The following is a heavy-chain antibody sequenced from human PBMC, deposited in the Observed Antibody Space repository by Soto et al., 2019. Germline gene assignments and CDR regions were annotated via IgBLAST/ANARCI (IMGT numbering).Heavy chain of an antibody. CDR2: IYYSGST. CDR1: GGSISSGGYY. Sequence: SETLSLTCTVSGGSISSGGYYWSWIRQHPGKGLEWIGYIYYSGSTYYNPSLKSRVTISVDTSKNQFSLKLSSVTAADTAVYYCARRGYCSGGSCYPPSPWFDPWGQGTLVTVSS. J-gene: IGHJ5*02. CDR3: ARRGYCSGGSCYPPSPWFDP. V-gene: IGHV4-31*03. D-gene: IGHD2-15*01.